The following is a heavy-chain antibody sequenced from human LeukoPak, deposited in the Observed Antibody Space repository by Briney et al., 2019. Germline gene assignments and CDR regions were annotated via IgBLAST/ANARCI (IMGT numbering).Heavy chain of an antibody. CDR1: GFTFSNYS. V-gene: IGHV3-21*01. CDR3: ARDTNWFFDY. J-gene: IGHJ4*02. Sequence: GGSLRLSCAASGFTFSNYSINWVRQAPGKGLEWVSSISSGSSYIYYADSVEGRFTISRDNAKNSLYLQMNSLRAEDTAVHYCARDTNWFFDYWGQGTLVTVSS. CDR2: ISSGSSYI. D-gene: IGHD1-1*01.